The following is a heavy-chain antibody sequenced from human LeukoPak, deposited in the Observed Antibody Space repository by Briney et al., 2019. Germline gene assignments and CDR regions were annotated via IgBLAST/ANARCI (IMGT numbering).Heavy chain of an antibody. J-gene: IGHJ6*02. D-gene: IGHD4-17*01. CDR2: ISYDGSNK. CDR1: GFTFSSYA. CDR3: ARGLPSAMDV. V-gene: IGHV3-30*14. Sequence: GGSLRLSCAASGFTFSSYAMHWVRQAPGKGLEWVAVISYDGSNKYYADSVKGRFTISRDNSKNTLYLQMNSLRADDTAVYYCARGLPSAMDVWGQGTTVTVSS.